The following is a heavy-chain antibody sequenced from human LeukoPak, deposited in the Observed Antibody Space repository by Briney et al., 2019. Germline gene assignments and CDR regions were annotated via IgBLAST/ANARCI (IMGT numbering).Heavy chain of an antibody. V-gene: IGHV4-59*01. CDR1: GGSISGYH. CDR2: IYYSGSS. D-gene: IGHD6-13*01. Sequence: MASETLSLTCNVSGGSISGYHWSWIRQPPGKGLEWLRYIYYSGSSNYNPSLKSRVTMSADTSKNQFSLKLSSVTAADTAVCYCARARAAAGNVARTLYYYYYYMDVWGKGTTVTVSS. CDR3: ARARAAAGNVARTLYYYYYYMDV. J-gene: IGHJ6*03.